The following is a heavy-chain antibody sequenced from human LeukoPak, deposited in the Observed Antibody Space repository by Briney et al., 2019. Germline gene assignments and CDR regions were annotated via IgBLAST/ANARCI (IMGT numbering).Heavy chain of an antibody. CDR1: GFTFTNYA. J-gene: IGHJ4*02. D-gene: IGHD2-2*02. Sequence: GGSLRLSCVASGFTFTNYAMSWLRQAPGKGLEWVSAIRGSGDDTYYADSVKGRFTISRDNSKNTLYLQMNSLRAEDTAVYYCAKGGSPYCSSTSCYTDYWGQGTLVTVSS. CDR3: AKGGSPYCSSTSCYTDY. V-gene: IGHV3-23*01. CDR2: IRGSGDDT.